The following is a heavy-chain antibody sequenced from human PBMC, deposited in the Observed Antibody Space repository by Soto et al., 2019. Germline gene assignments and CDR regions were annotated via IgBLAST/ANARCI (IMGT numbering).Heavy chain of an antibody. Sequence: ASVTVSCKASGYTFTSDGISWVRQAPGPGLEWMGWISAYNGNTNYAQKLQGRVTMTTDTSASTAYMELRSLRSDATAVYYFARDDGYDFWSGSDAFDIWGQGTMVTVSS. CDR3: ARDDGYDFWSGSDAFDI. J-gene: IGHJ3*02. CDR1: GYTFTSDG. CDR2: ISAYNGNT. D-gene: IGHD3-3*01. V-gene: IGHV1-18*01.